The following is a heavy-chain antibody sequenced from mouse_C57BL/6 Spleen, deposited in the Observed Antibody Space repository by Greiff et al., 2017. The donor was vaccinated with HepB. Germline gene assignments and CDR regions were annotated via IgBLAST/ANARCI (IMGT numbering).Heavy chain of an antibody. V-gene: IGHV5-9-1*02. Sequence: EVKVVESGEGLVKPGGSLKLSCAASGFTFSSYSMSWVRQTPEKRLEWVAYISSGGDYIYYADTVKGRFTISRDNARNTLYLQMSSLKSEDTAMYYCTRDINWDEYFDVWGTGTTVTVSS. CDR1: GFTFSSYS. CDR2: ISSGGDYI. J-gene: IGHJ1*03. CDR3: TRDINWDEYFDV. D-gene: IGHD4-1*02.